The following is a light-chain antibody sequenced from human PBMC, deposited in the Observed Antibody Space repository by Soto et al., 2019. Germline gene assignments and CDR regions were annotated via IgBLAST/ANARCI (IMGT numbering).Light chain of an antibody. CDR1: SSNIGAGYD. V-gene: IGLV1-40*01. CDR2: GNS. Sequence: QSVLTQPPSVSGAPGQRATISCTGSSSNIGAGYDVHWYQQLPGTVPKLLIYGNSNRPSGVPDRFSGSKSGTSASLAITGLQAEDEADYYCQSYDSSLSGSVFGGGTKLTVL. CDR3: QSYDSSLSGSV. J-gene: IGLJ2*01.